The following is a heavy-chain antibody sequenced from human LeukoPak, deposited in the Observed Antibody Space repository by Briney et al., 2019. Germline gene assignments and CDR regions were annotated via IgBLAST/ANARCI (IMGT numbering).Heavy chain of an antibody. D-gene: IGHD7-27*01. J-gene: IGHJ4*02. CDR2: INPDGGDR. CDR1: GLTISNNW. CDR3: ARLTAGVTTFVY. Sequence: GGSLRLSCAASGLTISNNWMSWVRQAPGKGLEWVASINPDGGDRRYVDSVEGLFTISRDNAANSLYLQMNSLRDEDTAVYYCARLTAGVTTFVYWGQGALVTVSS. V-gene: IGHV3-7*01.